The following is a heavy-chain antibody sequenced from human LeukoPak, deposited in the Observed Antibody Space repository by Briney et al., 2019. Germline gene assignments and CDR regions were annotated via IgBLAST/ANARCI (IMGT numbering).Heavy chain of an antibody. D-gene: IGHD2-8*01. CDR1: GFTFSDHA. J-gene: IGHJ4*02. V-gene: IGHV3-30*04. CDR3: AAQPCINGICYLDS. Sequence: PGRSLRLSCTASGFTFSDHAMHWVRQAPGKGLEWVTVISYHARDQFYADSVKGRFTVSRDNSRNTLYLQMNSLRAEDSAVYYCAAQPCINGICYLDSWGQGTLVTVSS. CDR2: ISYHARDQ.